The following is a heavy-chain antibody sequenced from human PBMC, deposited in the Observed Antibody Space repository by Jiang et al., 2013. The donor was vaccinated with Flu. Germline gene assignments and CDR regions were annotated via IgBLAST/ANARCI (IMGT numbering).Heavy chain of an antibody. CDR3: ARDKGLWDVVVPAAMVPSGYWF. V-gene: IGHV3-30-3*01. D-gene: IGHD2-2*01. CDR2: ISYDGSNK. J-gene: IGHJ5*01. Sequence: VQLLESGGGVVQPGRSLRLSCAASGFTFSSYAMHWVRQAPGKGLEWVAVISYDGSNKYYADSVKGRFTISRDNSKNTLYLQMNSLRAEDTAVYYCARDKGLWDVVVPAAMVPSGYWF. CDR1: GFTFSSYA.